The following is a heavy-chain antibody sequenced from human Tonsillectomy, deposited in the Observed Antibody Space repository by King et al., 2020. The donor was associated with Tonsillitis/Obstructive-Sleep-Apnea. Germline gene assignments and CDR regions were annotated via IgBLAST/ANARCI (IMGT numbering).Heavy chain of an antibody. J-gene: IGHJ4*02. V-gene: IGHV1-69*01. CDR3: AREALIGTTAQFDY. CDR1: GGTFSSYA. Sequence: QLVQSGAEVKKPGSSVKVSCKASGGTFSSYAISWVRQAPGQGLEWIGGIIPIFGTANYAQKFQGRVTITADESPSTAYMELSSLRSEETAVYYCAREALIGTTAQFDYWGQGTLVTVSS. CDR2: IIPIFGTA. D-gene: IGHD1-7*01.